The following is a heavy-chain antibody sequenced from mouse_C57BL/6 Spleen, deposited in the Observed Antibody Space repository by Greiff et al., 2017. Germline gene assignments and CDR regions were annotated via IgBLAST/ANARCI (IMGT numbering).Heavy chain of an antibody. Sequence: EVQRVESGGGLVKPGGSLKLSCAASGFTFSSYAMSWVRQTPEKRLEWVATISDGGSYTYYPDNVKGRFTISRDNAKNNLYLQLSQLKSQDTAMSYCARGGDYDSGGAWFAYWGQGTPVTVSA. D-gene: IGHD2-4*01. V-gene: IGHV5-4*01. J-gene: IGHJ3*01. CDR2: ISDGGSYT. CDR3: ARGGDYDSGGAWFAY. CDR1: GFTFSSYA.